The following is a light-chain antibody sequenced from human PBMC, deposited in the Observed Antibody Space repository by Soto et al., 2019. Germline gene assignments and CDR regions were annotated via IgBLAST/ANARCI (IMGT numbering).Light chain of an antibody. J-gene: IGKJ4*01. CDR3: QQYDTWPPLT. CDR1: QNVGTK. Sequence: EIVMTQSPATLSVSPGEIATLSCRASQNVGTKLAWYQQKPGQATRLLIYGASTRATGFPARFSGSGSGTEFTLTISSLQSEDVAVYYCQQYDTWPPLTFGGGTKVEIK. V-gene: IGKV3-15*01. CDR2: GAS.